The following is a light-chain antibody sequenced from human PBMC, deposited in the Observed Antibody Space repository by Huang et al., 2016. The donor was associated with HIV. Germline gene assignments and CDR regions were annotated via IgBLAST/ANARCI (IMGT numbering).Light chain of an antibody. Sequence: DIQMTQSPSTLSASVGDRVTITCRASQNIAGWLAWYQHKPRKAPKLLIYDVSSLEAGVPATFSGSGSGTEFTLTISGLQPDDFATYYCQQYNFYPWTFGQGTKVEIK. J-gene: IGKJ1*01. CDR3: QQYNFYPWT. CDR2: DVS. V-gene: IGKV1-5*01. CDR1: QNIAGW.